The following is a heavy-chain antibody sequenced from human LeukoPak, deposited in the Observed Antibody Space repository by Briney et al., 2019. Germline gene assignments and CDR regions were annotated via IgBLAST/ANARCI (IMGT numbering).Heavy chain of an antibody. J-gene: IGHJ4*02. V-gene: IGHV3-21*01. D-gene: IGHD2-2*01. Sequence: GGSLRLSCAASGFTFSNYNMNWVRQAPGKGLEWVSSISSSSSYIYYADSVKGRFTISRDNAKNSLYLQMHSLRAEDTAVYYCARGDFVLVPAATYYFDCWGQGTLVTVSS. CDR3: ARGDFVLVPAATYYFDC. CDR1: GFTFSNYN. CDR2: ISSSSSYI.